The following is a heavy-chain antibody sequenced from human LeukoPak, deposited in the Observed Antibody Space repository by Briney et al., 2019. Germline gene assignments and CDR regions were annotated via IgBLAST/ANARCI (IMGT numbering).Heavy chain of an antibody. CDR2: IYSGGST. Sequence: GGSLRLSCAASGFTVSSNYMSWVRQAPGKGLEWVSVIYSGGSTYYADSVKGRFTISRHNSKNTLYLQMNSLRAEDTAVYHCARGGDGNYFDYWGQGTLVTVSS. V-gene: IGHV3-53*04. CDR3: ARGGDGNYFDY. D-gene: IGHD3-16*01. CDR1: GFTVSSNY. J-gene: IGHJ4*02.